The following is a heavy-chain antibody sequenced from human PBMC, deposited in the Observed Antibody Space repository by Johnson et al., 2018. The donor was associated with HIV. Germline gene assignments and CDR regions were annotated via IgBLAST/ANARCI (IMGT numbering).Heavy chain of an antibody. CDR1: GFTFSSYA. CDR2: ISSNGGST. J-gene: IGHJ3*02. CDR3: AKQGGSRLHLWVDAFDI. D-gene: IGHD3-10*01. Sequence: VQLVESGGGLVQPGGSLRLSCAASGFTFSSYAMSWVRQAPGKGLEYVSAISSNGGSTYYANSVKGRFTISRDNSKNTLYLQMNSLRAEDTAVYYCAKQGGSRLHLWVDAFDIWGQGTMVTVSS. V-gene: IGHV3-64*01.